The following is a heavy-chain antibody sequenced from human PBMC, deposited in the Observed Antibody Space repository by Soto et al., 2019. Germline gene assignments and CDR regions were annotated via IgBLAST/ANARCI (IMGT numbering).Heavy chain of an antibody. Sequence: ASVKVSCKASGYTFTSYDINWVRQATGQGLEWMGWMNPNSGNTGYAQKFQGRVTMTRNTSISTAYMELSSLRSEDTAVYYCAREVRRFLEWLSVDDYSWFDPWGQGTLVTVSS. CDR1: GYTFTSYD. D-gene: IGHD3-3*01. J-gene: IGHJ5*02. CDR3: AREVRRFLEWLSVDDYSWFDP. CDR2: MNPNSGNT. V-gene: IGHV1-8*01.